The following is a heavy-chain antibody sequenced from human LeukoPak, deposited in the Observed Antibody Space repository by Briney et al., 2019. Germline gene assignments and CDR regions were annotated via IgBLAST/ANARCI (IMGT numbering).Heavy chain of an antibody. CDR3: ARGAGYCSGGTCYSVQIPFDY. CDR1: GGSISRSTYY. J-gene: IGHJ4*02. V-gene: IGHV4-61*02. CDR2: IFTSGSA. Sequence: SQTLSLTCTVSGGSISRSTYYWSWIRQPAGKGLEWIGRIFTSGSANYNPSLKSRVTISVDTSKNQFSLKLSSVTAADMGVYYCARGAGYCSGGTCYSVQIPFDYWGQGTLVTVSS. D-gene: IGHD2-15*01.